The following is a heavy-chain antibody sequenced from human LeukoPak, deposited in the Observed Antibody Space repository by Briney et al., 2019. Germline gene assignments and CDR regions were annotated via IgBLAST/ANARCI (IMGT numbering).Heavy chain of an antibody. D-gene: IGHD2-15*01. CDR3: ATPLGGPVDY. V-gene: IGHV1-69*13. J-gene: IGHJ4*02. Sequence: ASVKVSCKASGGTFSSYAISWVRQAPGQGLEWMGGIIPIFGTANYAQKFQGRVTITADESMSTAYMELSSLRSEDTAVYYCATPLGGPVDYWGQGTLVTVSS. CDR2: IIPIFGTA. CDR1: GGTFSSYA.